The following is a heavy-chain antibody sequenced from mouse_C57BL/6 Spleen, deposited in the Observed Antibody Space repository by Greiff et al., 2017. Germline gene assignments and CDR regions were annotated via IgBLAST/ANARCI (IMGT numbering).Heavy chain of an antibody. J-gene: IGHJ4*01. CDR3: ARLGSSYAMDY. CDR1: GYTFTSYW. V-gene: IGHV1-52*01. D-gene: IGHD4-1*01. CDR2: IDPSDSET. Sequence: VQLQQPGAELVRPGSSVKLSCKASGYTFTSYWMHWVKQRPIQGLEWIGNIDPSDSETHYNQKFKDKDTLTVDKSSSTAYMQLSSLTSEDSAVYYCARLGSSYAMDYWGQGTSVTVSS.